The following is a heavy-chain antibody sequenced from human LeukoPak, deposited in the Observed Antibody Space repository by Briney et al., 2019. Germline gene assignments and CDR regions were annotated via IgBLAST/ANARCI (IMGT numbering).Heavy chain of an antibody. J-gene: IGHJ6*03. CDR3: AKDGYSSGWYSLYYYYMDV. V-gene: IGHV3-64*01. D-gene: IGHD6-19*01. CDR2: ISDNGGST. Sequence: GGSLRLSCAASGFTFSSYAMHWVRQAPGKGLEYVSTISDNGGSTFYANSVKGRFTTSRDNSKNTLYMHMNSLRDEDTAVYYCAKDGYSSGWYSLYYYYMDVWGKGTTVTISS. CDR1: GFTFSSYA.